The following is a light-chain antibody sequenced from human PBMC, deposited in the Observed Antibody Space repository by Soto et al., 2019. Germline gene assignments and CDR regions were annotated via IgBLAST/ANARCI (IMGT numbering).Light chain of an antibody. V-gene: IGLV2-14*01. CDR3: SSYTTSSSYV. J-gene: IGLJ1*01. CDR2: DVT. Sequence: QSALTQPASVSGSPGQSITISCTGTSSDVGGYIYVSWYQQHPGKAPELMIYDVTSRPSGVSYRFSGSKSGNTASLTISGLQAEDEADYYCSSYTTSSSYVFGTGTKVTVL. CDR1: SSDVGGYIY.